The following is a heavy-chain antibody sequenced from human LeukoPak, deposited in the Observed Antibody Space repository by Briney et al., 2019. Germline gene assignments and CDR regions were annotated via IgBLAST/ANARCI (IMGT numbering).Heavy chain of an antibody. CDR2: INHSGST. CDR3: ARGSQSLGYCSGGSCRAKIFDY. J-gene: IGHJ4*02. D-gene: IGHD2-15*01. Sequence: PSQTLSLTCAVYGGSFSGYYWSWIRQLPGKGLEWIGEINHSGSTNYNPSLKSRVTISVDTSKNQFSLKLSSVTAADTAVYYCARGSQSLGYCSGGSCRAKIFDYWGQGTLVTVSS. CDR1: GGSFSGYY. V-gene: IGHV4-34*01.